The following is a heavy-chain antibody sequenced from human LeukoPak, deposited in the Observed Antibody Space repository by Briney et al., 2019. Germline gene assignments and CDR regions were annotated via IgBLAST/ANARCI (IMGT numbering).Heavy chain of an antibody. Sequence: ASVKVSCKASGYTFTGYYMHWVRQAPGQGLEWMGWINPNSGGTNYAQKFQGRVTMTRDTSISTAYMELSRLRSEDTAVYYCARHSLPGTTPFDYWGQGTLVTVSS. CDR3: ARHSLPGTTPFDY. CDR1: GYTFTGYY. D-gene: IGHD1-1*01. CDR2: INPNSGGT. V-gene: IGHV1-2*02. J-gene: IGHJ4*02.